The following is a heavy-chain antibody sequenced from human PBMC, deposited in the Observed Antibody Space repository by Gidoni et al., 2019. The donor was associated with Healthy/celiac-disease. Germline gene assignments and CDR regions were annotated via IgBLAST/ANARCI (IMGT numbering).Heavy chain of an antibody. D-gene: IGHD3-22*01. CDR2: IYYSGST. J-gene: IGHJ4*02. CDR1: GGSISSSSYY. Sequence: QLQLQESGPGLVKPSETLSLTCPVSGGSISSSSYYWGWIRQPPGKGLEWIGSIYYSGSTYYNPSLKSRVTISVDTSKNQFSLKLSSVTAADTAVYYCARGFYDSSGYYLGGSMNWGQGTLVTVSS. CDR3: ARGFYDSSGYYLGGSMN. V-gene: IGHV4-39*07.